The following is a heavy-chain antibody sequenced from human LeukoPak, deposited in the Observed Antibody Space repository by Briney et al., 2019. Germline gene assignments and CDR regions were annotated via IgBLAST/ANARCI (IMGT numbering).Heavy chain of an antibody. CDR3: AKEFVIFGVNYYYYMDV. V-gene: IGHV3-30*02. CDR1: GFTFSSYG. Sequence: GGSLGLSCAASGFTFSSYGMHWVRQAPGKGLEWVAFIRYDGSNKYYADSVKGRFTISRDNSKNTPYLQMNSLRAEDTAVYYCAKEFVIFGVNYYYYMDVWGKGTTVTVSS. CDR2: IRYDGSNK. J-gene: IGHJ6*03. D-gene: IGHD3-3*01.